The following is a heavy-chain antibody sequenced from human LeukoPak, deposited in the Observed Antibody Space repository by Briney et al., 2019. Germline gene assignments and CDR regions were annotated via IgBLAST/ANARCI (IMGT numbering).Heavy chain of an antibody. J-gene: IGHJ3*02. CDR2: IIPIFGTA. CDR1: GGTLSSYA. Sequence: SVKVSCKASGGTLSSYAISWVRQAPGQGLEWMGGIIPIFGTANYAQKFQGRVTITADESTGTAYMELSSLRSEDTAVYYCARSSSGYLDAFDIWGQGTMVTVSS. D-gene: IGHD3-22*01. CDR3: ARSSSGYLDAFDI. V-gene: IGHV1-69*13.